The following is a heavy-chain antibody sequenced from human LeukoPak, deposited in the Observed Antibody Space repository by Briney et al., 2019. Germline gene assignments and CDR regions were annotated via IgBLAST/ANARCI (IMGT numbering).Heavy chain of an antibody. J-gene: IGHJ6*03. CDR3: TTSGLGQWLVPVGDYYYYYYMDV. CDR2: IKSKTDGGTT. Sequence: KTGGSLRLSCAASGFTFSNAWMSWVRQAPGKGLEWVGRIKSKTDGGTTDYAAPVKGRFTISRDDSKNTLYLQMNSLKTEDTAVYYCTTSGLGQWLVPVGDYYYYYYMDVWGKGTTVTVSS. V-gene: IGHV3-15*01. D-gene: IGHD6-19*01. CDR1: GFTFSNAW.